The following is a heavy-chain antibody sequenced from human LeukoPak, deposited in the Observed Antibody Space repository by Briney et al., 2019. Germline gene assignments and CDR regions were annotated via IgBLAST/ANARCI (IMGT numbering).Heavy chain of an antibody. D-gene: IGHD6-13*01. V-gene: IGHV4-59*01. Sequence: SETLSLTCTVSGGSIDYYYWSWIRQPPGKGLEWLGYIYYSGSTNYNPSLKSRVTISVDTSKNQFSLKLSSVTAADTAVYYCALSGSPALFDPWGQGTLVTVSS. CDR1: GGSIDYYY. CDR3: ALSGSPALFDP. J-gene: IGHJ5*02. CDR2: IYYSGST.